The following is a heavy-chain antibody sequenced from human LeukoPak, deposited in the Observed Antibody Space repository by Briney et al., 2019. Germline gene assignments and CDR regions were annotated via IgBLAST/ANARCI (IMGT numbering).Heavy chain of an antibody. CDR1: GITISNYG. D-gene: IGHD3-22*01. Sequence: PGGSLRLSCAVSGITISNYGMSWVRQAPGKGLEWVAGISGSGGGTNYADSVKGRFTISRDNFKNTLYRQMNSLRAEDTAVYFCAKRGVVIRVILVGFHKEAYYFDSWGQGGLVTV. CDR2: ISGSGGGT. V-gene: IGHV3-23*01. J-gene: IGHJ4*02. CDR3: AKRGVVIRVILVGFHKEAYYFDS.